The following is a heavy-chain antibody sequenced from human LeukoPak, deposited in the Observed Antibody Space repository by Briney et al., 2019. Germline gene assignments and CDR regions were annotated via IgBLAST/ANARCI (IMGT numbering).Heavy chain of an antibody. CDR3: ARSVDRSSTSPINNWFDP. J-gene: IGHJ5*02. V-gene: IGHV4-59*01. CDR2: IYYSGST. D-gene: IGHD2-2*01. Sequence: SETLSLTCTASGGSISSYYWSWIRQPPGKGLEWIGYIYYSGSTNYNPSLKSRVTISVDTSKNQFSLKLSSVTAADTAVYYCARSVDRSSTSPINNWFDPWGQGTLVTVSS. CDR1: GGSISSYY.